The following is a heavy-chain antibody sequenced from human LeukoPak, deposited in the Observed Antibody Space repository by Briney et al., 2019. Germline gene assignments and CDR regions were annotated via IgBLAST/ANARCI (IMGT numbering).Heavy chain of an antibody. CDR3: ARDLGPEGFY. D-gene: IGHD3-10*01. CDR2: IYYSGST. CDR1: GYSISSSSYY. J-gene: IGHJ4*02. V-gene: IGHV4-39*07. Sequence: SETLSLTCTVAGYSISSSSYYWGWIRQPPGKGLEWIGSIYYSGSTYYNPSLKSRVTISVDTSKNQFSLKLSSVTAADTAVYYCARDLGPEGFYWGQGTLVTVSS.